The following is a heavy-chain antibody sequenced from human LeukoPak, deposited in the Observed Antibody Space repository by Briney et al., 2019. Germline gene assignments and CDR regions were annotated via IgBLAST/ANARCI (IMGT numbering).Heavy chain of an antibody. Sequence: SVKVSCKASGGTFSSYAISWVRQAPGQGLEWMGRIIPIIGITNYAQKFQGRVTITADKSTSTAYMELSSLRSEDTAVYYCARDLNMVRGVTWSYYYYGMDVWGQGTTVTVSS. D-gene: IGHD3-10*01. V-gene: IGHV1-69*04. CDR1: GGTFSSYA. CDR3: ARDLNMVRGVTWSYYYYGMDV. CDR2: IIPIIGIT. J-gene: IGHJ6*02.